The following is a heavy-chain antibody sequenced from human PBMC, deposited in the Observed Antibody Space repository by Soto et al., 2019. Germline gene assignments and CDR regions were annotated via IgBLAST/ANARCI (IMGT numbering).Heavy chain of an antibody. CDR2: ISAYNGNT. CDR3: ARSYCSSTSCYNPYYYYYYGMDV. D-gene: IGHD2-2*02. V-gene: IGHV1-18*04. CDR1: GYTFTSYG. Sequence: QVQLVQSGAEVKKPGASVKVSCKASGYTFTSYGISWVRQAPGQGLEWMGWISAYNGNTNYAQKLQGRVTMTTDTSTSTAYMDLRSLRSDDTAVYYCARSYCSSTSCYNPYYYYYYGMDVWGQGTTVTVSS. J-gene: IGHJ6*02.